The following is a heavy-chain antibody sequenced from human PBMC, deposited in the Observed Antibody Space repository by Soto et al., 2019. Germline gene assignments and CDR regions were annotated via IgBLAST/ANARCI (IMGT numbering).Heavy chain of an antibody. CDR2: VSDYGSNA. Sequence: GGSLRLSCAASGFSFSTSTMHWVRLTAGKGLEWVALVSDYGSNADYADSVQGRFTISRDNSKNTLFLQMDSLRPEDTAINYFAGIRPGCNGYQFFDYWGEGTLVTASS. CDR1: GFSFSTST. J-gene: IGHJ4*02. V-gene: IGHV3-30-3*01. D-gene: IGHD3-22*01. CDR3: AGIRPGCNGYQFFDY.